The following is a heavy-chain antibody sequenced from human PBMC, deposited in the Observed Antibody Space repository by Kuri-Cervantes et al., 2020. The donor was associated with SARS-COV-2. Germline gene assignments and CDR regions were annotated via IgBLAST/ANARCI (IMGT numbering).Heavy chain of an antibody. V-gene: IGHV4-39*07. Sequence: SETLPLTCTVSGGSISSSSYYWGWIRQPPGKGLEWIGSIYYSGSTYYNPSLKSRVTISVDTSKNQFSLKLSSVTAADTAVYYCARGDYGDYDRYFQHWGQGTLVTVSS. J-gene: IGHJ1*01. CDR1: GGSISSSSYY. CDR2: IYYSGST. D-gene: IGHD4-17*01. CDR3: ARGDYGDYDRYFQH.